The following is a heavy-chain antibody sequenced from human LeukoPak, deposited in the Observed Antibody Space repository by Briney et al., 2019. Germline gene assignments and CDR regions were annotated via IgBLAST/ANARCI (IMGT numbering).Heavy chain of an antibody. J-gene: IGHJ5*02. CDR1: GGSISSSGYY. V-gene: IGHV4-39*01. Sequence: PSDTLSLTCTVSGGSISSSGYYWGWIRQPPGKGLEWIVSIYYSGSTYYNPSLKSRVTISVDTSKNQFSLKLSSVTAADTAVYYCVSSPEYSSSPVNNWFDPWGQGTLVTVSS. CDR2: IYYSGST. CDR3: VSSPEYSSSPVNNWFDP. D-gene: IGHD6-6*01.